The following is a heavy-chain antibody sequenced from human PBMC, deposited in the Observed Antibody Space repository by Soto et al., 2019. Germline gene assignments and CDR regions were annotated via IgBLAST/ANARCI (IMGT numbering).Heavy chain of an antibody. CDR1: GFSFSSHA. V-gene: IGHV3-23*01. CDR3: AKAYTPFDFYAMDV. CDR2: ISGSGGSA. J-gene: IGHJ6*02. Sequence: PGGSLRLSCVASGFSFSSHATNWVRQAPGKGLEWVSVISGSGGSAYYADSVKGRFTISRDNSKNTLYLEMNSLRDEDTAVYYCAKAYTPFDFYAMDVWGQGTTVTVTS. D-gene: IGHD2-15*01.